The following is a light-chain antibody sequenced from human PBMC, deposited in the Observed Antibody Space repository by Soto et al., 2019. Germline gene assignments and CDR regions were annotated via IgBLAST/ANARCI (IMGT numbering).Light chain of an antibody. V-gene: IGKV3-20*01. CDR1: QSISSSY. J-gene: IGKJ3*01. CDR3: QQYGSSRFT. Sequence: EIVLTQSPGTLSLSPGERATLSCRASQSISSSYLAWYQQKPGQAPRLLVYGASSRATGIPDRCSGSGSGTNFTLPISRLEPEDFAVYYCQQYGSSRFTFGPGTKVDIK. CDR2: GAS.